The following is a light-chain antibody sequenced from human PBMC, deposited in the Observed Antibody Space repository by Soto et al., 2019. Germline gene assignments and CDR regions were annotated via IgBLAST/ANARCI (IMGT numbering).Light chain of an antibody. CDR2: GAS. V-gene: IGKV3-20*01. Sequence: ETVLTQSPGTLSLSPGERATLSCRASQSVSSSSLAWYQQKPGQAPRLLIYGASSRATGIPDRFSGSGSGTDFTLTISRRDPEDFAVYYCQQYANSPRTFGQGTKVEIK. CDR3: QQYANSPRT. CDR1: QSVSSSS. J-gene: IGKJ4*01.